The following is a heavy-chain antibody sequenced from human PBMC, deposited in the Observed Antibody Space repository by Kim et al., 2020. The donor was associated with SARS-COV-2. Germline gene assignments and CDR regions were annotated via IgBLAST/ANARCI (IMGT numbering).Heavy chain of an antibody. Sequence: SETLSLTCTVSGGSISSSSYYWGWIRQPPGKGLEWIGSIYYSGSTYYNPSLKSRVTISVDTSKNQFSLKLSSVTAADTAVYYCAREGGGTYYDILTGYSNTFDYWGQGTLVTVSS. CDR2: IYYSGST. V-gene: IGHV4-39*02. J-gene: IGHJ4*02. CDR3: AREGGGTYYDILTGYSNTFDY. CDR1: GGSISSSSYY. D-gene: IGHD3-9*01.